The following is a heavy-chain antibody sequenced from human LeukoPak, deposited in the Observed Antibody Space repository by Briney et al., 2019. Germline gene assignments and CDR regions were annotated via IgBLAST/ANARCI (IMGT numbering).Heavy chain of an antibody. CDR2: ISSSGSTI. Sequence: GRSLRLSCTASGFTFTRYTMNWVRQAPGKGLEWVSYISSSGSTIYFTDSVEGRFTISRDNAKNSLYLQMNSLRDEDTAVYYCARDCYGDGYFDYWGQGTLVTVSS. J-gene: IGHJ4*02. D-gene: IGHD4-17*01. CDR3: ARDCYGDGYFDY. CDR1: GFTFTRYT. V-gene: IGHV3-48*02.